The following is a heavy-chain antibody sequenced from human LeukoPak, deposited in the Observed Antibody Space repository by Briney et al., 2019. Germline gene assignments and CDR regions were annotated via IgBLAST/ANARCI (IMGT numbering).Heavy chain of an antibody. D-gene: IGHD6-19*01. CDR2: INPNSGGT. J-gene: IGHJ3*02. V-gene: IGHV1-2*02. CDR3: ARDLGHSSGWYGGAFDI. Sequence: ASVKVSCKASGYTFTGYYMHWVRQAPGQGFEWMGWINPNSGGTNYAQKFQVRVTMTRDTSISTAYMEMSRLRSDDTAVYYCARDLGHSSGWYGGAFDIWGQGTMVTVSS. CDR1: GYTFTGYY.